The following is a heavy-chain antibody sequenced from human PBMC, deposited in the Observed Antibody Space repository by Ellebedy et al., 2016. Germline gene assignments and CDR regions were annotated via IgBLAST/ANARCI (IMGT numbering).Heavy chain of an antibody. CDR3: ARVMYSSGWGGAFDI. J-gene: IGHJ3*02. CDR1: GFTFSSYA. CDR2: ISYDGSNK. V-gene: IGHV3-30-3*01. D-gene: IGHD6-19*01. Sequence: GESLKISCAASGFTFSSYAMHWVRQAPGKGLEWVAVISYDGSNKYYADSVKGRFTISRDNSKNTLYLQMNSLRAEDTAVYYCARVMYSSGWGGAFDIWGQGTMVTVSS.